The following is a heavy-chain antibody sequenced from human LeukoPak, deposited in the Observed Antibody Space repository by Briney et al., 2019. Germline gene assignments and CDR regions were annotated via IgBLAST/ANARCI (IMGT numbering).Heavy chain of an antibody. Sequence: GGSLRLSCAASGFTFSNAGMSWVRQAPGKGLEWVSAISGSGGSTYYADSVKGRFTISRDNSKNTLYLQMNSLRAEDTAVYYCAKENYYGSGSYYFDYWGQGTLVTVSS. J-gene: IGHJ4*02. D-gene: IGHD3-10*01. CDR3: AKENYYGSGSYYFDY. V-gene: IGHV3-23*01. CDR2: ISGSGGST. CDR1: GFTFSNAG.